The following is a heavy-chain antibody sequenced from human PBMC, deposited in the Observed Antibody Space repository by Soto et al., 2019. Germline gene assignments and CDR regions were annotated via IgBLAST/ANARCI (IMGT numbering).Heavy chain of an antibody. CDR3: ARGPTGWYGYDY. V-gene: IGHV3-74*01. CDR2: TNSDGSTT. J-gene: IGHJ4*02. D-gene: IGHD6-19*01. CDR1: GFSFSSSW. Sequence: EVQLVESGGGLIQPGGSLRLSCAASGFSFSSSWMHWVRQAPGKGLVWVSRTNSDGSTTNYADSVKGRFTISRDNAKNTLYLQTISLRAEDTAVYYCARGPTGWYGYDYWGQGTLVTVSS.